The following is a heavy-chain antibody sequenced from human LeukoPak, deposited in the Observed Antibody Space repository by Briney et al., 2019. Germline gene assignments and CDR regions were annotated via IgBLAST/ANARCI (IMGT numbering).Heavy chain of an antibody. CDR3: ARTTTVVTTFDY. CDR2: INHSGST. J-gene: IGHJ4*02. Sequence: SETLSLTCAVYGGSFSGYYWSWIRQPPGKGLEWIGEINHSGSTNYNPSLKSRVTISVDTSKNQFSLKLSSVTAADTAVYYCARTTTVVTTFDYWGQGTLVTVSS. CDR1: GGSFSGYY. V-gene: IGHV4-34*09. D-gene: IGHD4-23*01.